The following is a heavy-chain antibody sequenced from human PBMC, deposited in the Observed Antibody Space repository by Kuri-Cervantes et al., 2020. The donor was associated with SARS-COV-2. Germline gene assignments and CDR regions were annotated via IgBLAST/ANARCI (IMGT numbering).Heavy chain of an antibody. V-gene: IGHV3-48*01. Sequence: GESLKISCAASGFTFSSYSMNWVRQAPGKGLEWVSYISSSSSTIYYADSVKGRFTISRDNAKNSLYLQMNSLRAEDTAVYYCASRNSSGWHADPPDAFDIWGQGTMVTVSS. J-gene: IGHJ3*02. D-gene: IGHD6-19*01. CDR1: GFTFSSYS. CDR2: ISSSSSTI. CDR3: ASRNSSGWHADPPDAFDI.